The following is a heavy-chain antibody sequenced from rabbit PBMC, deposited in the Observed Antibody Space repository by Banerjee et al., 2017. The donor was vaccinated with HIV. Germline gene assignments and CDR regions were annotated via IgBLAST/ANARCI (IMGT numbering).Heavy chain of an antibody. D-gene: IGHD4-1*01. CDR2: INSNTGNT. Sequence: QSLEESGGDLVKPGASLTLTCTASGFDFSSYGFSWVRQAPGKGLEWIACINSNTGNTVYASWAKGPFTISKTSSTTVTLQMTSLTAADTATYFCARDLAGVIGWNFGLWGQGTLVTVS. V-gene: IGHV1S40*01. J-gene: IGHJ6*01. CDR3: ARDLAGVIGWNFGL. CDR1: GFDFSSYG.